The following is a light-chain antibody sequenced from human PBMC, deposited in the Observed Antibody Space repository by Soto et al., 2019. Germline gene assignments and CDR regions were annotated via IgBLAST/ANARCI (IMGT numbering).Light chain of an antibody. J-gene: IGKJ3*01. CDR3: QQYGSSPPKFT. Sequence: EIVLTQSPATLSLSPGERATLSCVASQSVISSYLAWYQQKPGLAPRLLIYDASSRATGIPDRFSGSGSGTDFTLTISRLEPEDFAVYYCQQYGSSPPKFTFGPGTKVDIK. CDR2: DAS. CDR1: QSVISSY. V-gene: IGKV3D-20*01.